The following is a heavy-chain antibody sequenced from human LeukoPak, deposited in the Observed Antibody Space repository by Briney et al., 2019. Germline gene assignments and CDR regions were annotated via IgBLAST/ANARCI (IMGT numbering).Heavy chain of an antibody. J-gene: IGHJ6*03. D-gene: IGHD2-2*01. V-gene: IGHV3-7*01. Sequence: PAGTLRFSCAAYGFTFSSNWMSWVRQAPGKGMKWVANIKQDGSEKYYVDSVKGRFTISRDNAKNSLYLQMNSLRAEDTAVYYCARYGSSTSWLNDYSTFGRALNYYYYMDVWGKGTTVTVSS. CDR1: GFTFSSNW. CDR3: ARYGSSTSWLNDYSTFGRALNYYYYMDV. CDR2: IKQDGSEK.